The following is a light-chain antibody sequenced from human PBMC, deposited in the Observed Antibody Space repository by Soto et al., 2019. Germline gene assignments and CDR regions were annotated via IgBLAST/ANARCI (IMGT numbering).Light chain of an antibody. CDR2: DVS. V-gene: IGLV2-14*01. Sequence: QSVLTPPASVSGSPGQSITISCTGTSSDVGGYNYVSWYQQHPGKAPKLMIYDVSNRPSGVSNRFSGSKSGNTASLTISGLQAEDEADYYCRSYTSSSSYVFGTGTKVTVL. J-gene: IGLJ1*01. CDR3: RSYTSSSSYV. CDR1: SSDVGGYNY.